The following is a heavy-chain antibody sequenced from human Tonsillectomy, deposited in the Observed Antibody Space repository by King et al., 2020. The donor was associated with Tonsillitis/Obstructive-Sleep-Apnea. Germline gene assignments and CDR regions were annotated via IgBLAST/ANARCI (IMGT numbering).Heavy chain of an antibody. CDR2: INRNGGST. D-gene: IGHD3-3*01. J-gene: IGHJ4*02. Sequence: VQLVDSGGGVVRPGGSLRLSCAASGFSFDDYGMSWVRQAPGKGLEWVSGINRNGGSTGYADSVKGRFTISRDNAKNSLYLQMNSLRAEGTALYYCARDGPTAVWSGYYFDYWGQGTLVTVSS. V-gene: IGHV3-20*04. CDR1: GFSFDDYG. CDR3: ARDGPTAVWSGYYFDY.